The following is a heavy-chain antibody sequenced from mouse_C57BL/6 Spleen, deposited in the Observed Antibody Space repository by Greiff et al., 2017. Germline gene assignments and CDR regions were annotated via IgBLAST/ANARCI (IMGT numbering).Heavy chain of an antibody. Sequence: EVQLVESEGGLVQPGSSMKLSCTASGFTFSDYYMAWVRQVPEKGLEWVANINYDGSSTYYLDSLKSRFIISRDNAKNILYLQMSSLKSEDTATYYCARGDDYDDYYAMDYWGQGTSVTVSS. V-gene: IGHV5-16*01. D-gene: IGHD2-4*01. CDR1: GFTFSDYY. CDR3: ARGDDYDDYYAMDY. J-gene: IGHJ4*01. CDR2: INYDGSST.